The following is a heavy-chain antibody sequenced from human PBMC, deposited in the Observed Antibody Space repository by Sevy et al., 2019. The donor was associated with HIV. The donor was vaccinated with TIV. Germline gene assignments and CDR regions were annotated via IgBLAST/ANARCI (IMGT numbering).Heavy chain of an antibody. CDR2: ISSSGSTI. CDR1: GFTFSDYY. J-gene: IGHJ6*02. CDR3: ARYAAVAGGFDYYYGMDV. V-gene: IGHV3-11*01. Sequence: GGSLRLSCAASGFTFSDYYMSWIRQAPGKGLEWLSYISSSGSTIYYADSVKGRFTISRDNAKNSLYLQMNSLRAEDTAVYYCARYAAVAGGFDYYYGMDVWGQGTTVTVSS. D-gene: IGHD6-19*01.